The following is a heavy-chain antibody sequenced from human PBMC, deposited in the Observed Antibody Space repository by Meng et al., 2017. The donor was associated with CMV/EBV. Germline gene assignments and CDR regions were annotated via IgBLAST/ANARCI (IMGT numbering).Heavy chain of an antibody. J-gene: IGHJ4*02. CDR2: MYPRDSDI. V-gene: IGHV5-51*01. Sequence: KVSCNGSGYSFTSYWIGRVRQTPEKGLEWMGIMYPRDSDIRYSPSFQGQVTISADKSISTAYLQWSTLKASDTAIYYCARPTVVGGRPRTFDYWGQGTLVTVSS. D-gene: IGHD3-16*01. CDR3: ARPTVVGGRPRTFDY. CDR1: GYSFTSYW.